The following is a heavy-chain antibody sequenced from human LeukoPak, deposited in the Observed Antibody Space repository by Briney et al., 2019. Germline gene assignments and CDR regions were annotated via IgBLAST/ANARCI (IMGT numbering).Heavy chain of an antibody. J-gene: IGHJ4*02. CDR2: IYSGGFT. CDR1: GFTFSNAW. D-gene: IGHD3-22*01. V-gene: IGHV3-66*01. Sequence: PGGSLRLSCAASGFTFSNAWMSWVRQAPGKGLEWVSVIYSGGFTYYADSVKGRFTISRDNSKNTLYLQMNSLRAEDTAVYYCARVLYDSSGYYPDCWGQGTLVTVSS. CDR3: ARVLYDSSGYYPDC.